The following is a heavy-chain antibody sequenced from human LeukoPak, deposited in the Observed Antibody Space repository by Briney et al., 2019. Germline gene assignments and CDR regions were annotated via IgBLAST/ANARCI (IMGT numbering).Heavy chain of an antibody. V-gene: IGHV3-21*01. Sequence: PGGSLRLSCAASGFTFSSYSMNWVRQAPGKGLEWVSSISSSSSYIYYADSVKGRFTISRDNAKNSLYLQMSSLRAEDTAVYYCARDITDYGDYPDYYYYYMDVWGKGTTVTVSS. CDR2: ISSSSSYI. CDR1: GFTFSSYS. D-gene: IGHD4-17*01. J-gene: IGHJ6*03. CDR3: ARDITDYGDYPDYYYYYMDV.